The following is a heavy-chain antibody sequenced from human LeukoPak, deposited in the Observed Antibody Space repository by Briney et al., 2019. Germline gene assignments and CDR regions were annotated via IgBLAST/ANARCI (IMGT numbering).Heavy chain of an antibody. Sequence: GGSLRLSCAASGFTFSSYAMHWVRQAPGKGLEWVAVISYDGSNKYYADSVKGRFTISRDNSKNTLYLQMNSLRAEDTAVYYCARDVGFRNYYGSGSYYIIPQLDFPVGGLGRSNYYYYGMDVWGQGTTVTVSS. J-gene: IGHJ6*02. CDR1: GFTFSSYA. CDR2: ISYDGSNK. V-gene: IGHV3-30-3*01. D-gene: IGHD3-10*01. CDR3: ARDVGFRNYYGSGSYYIIPQLDFPVGGLGRSNYYYYGMDV.